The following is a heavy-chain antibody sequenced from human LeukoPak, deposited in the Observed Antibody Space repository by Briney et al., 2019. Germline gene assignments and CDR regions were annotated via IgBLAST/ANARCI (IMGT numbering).Heavy chain of an antibody. J-gene: IGHJ2*01. V-gene: IGHV3-48*04. D-gene: IGHD2-21*01. CDR3: ARAYLLPSIPYWYFDL. Sequence: GGSLRLSCAASGFTFSNAWMSWVRQAPGKGLEWLSYISSPSSTIYYADSVRGRFTISRDNAKNSLHLQMNSLRAEDAAIYYCARAYLLPSIPYWYFDLWGRGTLVTVSS. CDR1: GFTFSNAW. CDR2: ISSPSSTI.